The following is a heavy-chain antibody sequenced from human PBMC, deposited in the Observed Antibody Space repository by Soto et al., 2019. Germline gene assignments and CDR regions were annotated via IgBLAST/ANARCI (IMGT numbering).Heavy chain of an antibody. CDR1: GGSISISSYY. V-gene: IGHV4-39*01. Sequence: SETLSLTCTVSGGSISISSYYWAWIRQPPGKGLEWIGSIYYSGSTYYNPSLKSRVTISVDTSKNQFSLKLSSVTAADTAVYYCATRGDKDYYDSSGYFRFDPWGQGTLVTVSS. D-gene: IGHD3-22*01. CDR3: ATRGDKDYYDSSGYFRFDP. CDR2: IYYSGST. J-gene: IGHJ5*02.